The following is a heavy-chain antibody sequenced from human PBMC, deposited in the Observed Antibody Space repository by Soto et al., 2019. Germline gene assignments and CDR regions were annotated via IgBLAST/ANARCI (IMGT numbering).Heavy chain of an antibody. CDR3: ARGSAYYDFWSGYYFDY. V-gene: IGHV4-31*03. CDR2: IYYSGST. D-gene: IGHD3-3*01. J-gene: IGHJ4*02. CDR1: GGSISSGGYY. Sequence: SETLSLTCTVSGGSISSGGYYWSWIRQHPGKGLEWIGYIYYSGSTYYNPSLKSRVTISVDTSKNQFSLKLSSVTAADTAVYYCARGSAYYDFWSGYYFDYWGQGTLVTVSS.